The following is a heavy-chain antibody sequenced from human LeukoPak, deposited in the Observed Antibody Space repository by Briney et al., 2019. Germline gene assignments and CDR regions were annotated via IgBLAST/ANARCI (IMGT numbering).Heavy chain of an antibody. J-gene: IGHJ3*02. V-gene: IGHV1-8*01. CDR3: ARGLRQWLVEGAFDI. CDR2: LSPDTGKK. CDR1: GYTFTSYD. D-gene: IGHD6-19*01. Sequence: ASVKVSCQASGYTFTSYDINWVRQASGQGPEWMGWLSPDTGKKGYAHNFQGRLSITRDSSIKTVYMELSSLRPDDTAVYYCARGLRQWLVEGAFDIWGQGTMVTVS.